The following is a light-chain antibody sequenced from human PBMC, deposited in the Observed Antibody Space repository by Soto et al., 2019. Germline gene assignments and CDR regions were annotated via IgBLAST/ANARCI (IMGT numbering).Light chain of an antibody. Sequence: QSALTQPASVSGSPGQSITISCSGTSSDVGGYNYVSWYQQHPGKAPKLMIYDISNRPSGVSDRFSGSKSGNTASLTISGLQADDEADYYCSSYTSRSNPYVIGTGTKVTVL. CDR1: SSDVGGYNY. V-gene: IGLV2-14*01. J-gene: IGLJ1*01. CDR3: SSYTSRSNPYV. CDR2: DIS.